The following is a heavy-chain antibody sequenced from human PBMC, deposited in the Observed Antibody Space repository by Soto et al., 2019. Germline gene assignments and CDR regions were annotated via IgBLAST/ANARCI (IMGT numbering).Heavy chain of an antibody. CDR2: TSTLSTYI. D-gene: IGHD3-16*01. CDR1: AFSFSSYS. J-gene: IGHJ6*02. CDR3: ARGGPNWDYYFYGMDV. V-gene: IGHV3-21*01. Sequence: PGGSLRLSCPASAFSFSSYSWNWVRQVPGKGLEWVSSTSTLSTYIIYADSVKGRFTISRENAKNSLYLQMNSLRAGDTAVYYCARGGPNWDYYFYGMDVWGQGTTVTVSS.